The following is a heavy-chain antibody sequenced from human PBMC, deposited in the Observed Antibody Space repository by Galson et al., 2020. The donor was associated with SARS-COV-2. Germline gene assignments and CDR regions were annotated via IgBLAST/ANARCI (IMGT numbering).Heavy chain of an antibody. Sequence: GESLKISCAASGFTFSSYAMHWVRQAPGKGLEWVAVISYDGSNKYYADSVKGRFTISRDNSKNTLYLQMNSLRAEDTAVYYCARDRGLFGLQLVCSGGSCYEVGYGMDVWGQGTTVTVSS. J-gene: IGHJ6*02. CDR3: ARDRGLFGLQLVCSGGSCYEVGYGMDV. CDR2: ISYDGSNK. D-gene: IGHD2-15*01. CDR1: GFTFSSYA. V-gene: IGHV3-30-3*01.